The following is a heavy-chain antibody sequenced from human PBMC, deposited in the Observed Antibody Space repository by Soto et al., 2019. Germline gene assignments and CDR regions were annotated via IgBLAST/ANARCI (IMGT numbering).Heavy chain of an antibody. CDR1: GYTFTSYY. Sequence: QVHLVQSGAEVKKPGASMKVSCKASGYTFTSYYMHWVRQAPGQGLEWLGVINTSGGSTTYAQKFRGRVTMTRDTSTSVVYMELSSLTYEDTAVYYCARETMSRSAMDYYNGMDVWGQGTTVTVSS. CDR2: INTSGGST. CDR3: ARETMSRSAMDYYNGMDV. D-gene: IGHD2-8*01. J-gene: IGHJ6*02. V-gene: IGHV1-46*01.